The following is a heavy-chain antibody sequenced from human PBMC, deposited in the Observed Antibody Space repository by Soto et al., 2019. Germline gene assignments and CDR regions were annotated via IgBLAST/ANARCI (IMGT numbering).Heavy chain of an antibody. CDR1: GYTFTSYY. J-gene: IGHJ4*02. CDR3: AKENWANPDS. D-gene: IGHD7-27*01. Sequence: ASVKVSCKASGYTFTSYYMHWVRQAPGQGLEWMGIINPSGGSTSYAQRFQGRVTMTTDTSTSTAYMELRSLRSDDTAVYYCAKENWANPDSWGQGTLVTVSS. V-gene: IGHV1-46*01. CDR2: INPSGGST.